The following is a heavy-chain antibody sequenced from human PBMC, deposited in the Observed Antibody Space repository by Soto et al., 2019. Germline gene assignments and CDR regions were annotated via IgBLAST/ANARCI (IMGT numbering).Heavy chain of an antibody. CDR2: IYYSGST. CDR3: ARATQIAAAGIDY. CDR1: GGSISSSSYY. Sequence: PSETLSLTCTVSGGSISSSSYYWGWIRQPPGKGLEWIGSIYYSGSTYYNPSLKSRVTISVDTSKNQFSLKLSSVTAADTAVYYCARATQIAAAGIDYWGQGTLVTVSS. J-gene: IGHJ4*02. V-gene: IGHV4-39*01. D-gene: IGHD6-13*01.